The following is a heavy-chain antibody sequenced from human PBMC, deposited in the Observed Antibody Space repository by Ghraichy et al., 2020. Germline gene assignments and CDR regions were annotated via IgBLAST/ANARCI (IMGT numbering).Heavy chain of an antibody. CDR3: TTSTTVTTSVEYGMDV. CDR1: GFTFSNAW. D-gene: IGHD4-17*01. Sequence: LSLTCAASGFTFSNAWMSWVRQAPGKGLEWVGRIKSKTDGGTTDYAAPVKGRFTISRDDSKNTLYLQMNSLKTEDTAVYYCTTSTTVTTSVEYGMDVWGQGTTVTVSS. CDR2: IKSKTDGGTT. J-gene: IGHJ6*02. V-gene: IGHV3-15*01.